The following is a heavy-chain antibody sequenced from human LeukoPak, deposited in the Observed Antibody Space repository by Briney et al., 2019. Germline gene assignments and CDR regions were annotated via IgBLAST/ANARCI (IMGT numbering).Heavy chain of an antibody. CDR3: ARDGEGRTNGVCYV. Sequence: EASVKVSCKASGYTFTGYYMHWVRQAPGQGLEWLGWINPNSGGTNYAQKFQGRVTMTRDTSISTAYMELSRLRSDDTAVYYCARDGEGRTNGVCYVWGQGTLVTVSS. CDR1: GYTFTGYY. J-gene: IGHJ4*02. CDR2: INPNSGGT. V-gene: IGHV1-2*02. D-gene: IGHD2-8*01.